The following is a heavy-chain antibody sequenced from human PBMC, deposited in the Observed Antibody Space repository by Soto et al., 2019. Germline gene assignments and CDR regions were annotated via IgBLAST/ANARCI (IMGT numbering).Heavy chain of an antibody. CDR3: ARVAVAARPRWYNWFDP. D-gene: IGHD2-15*01. CDR1: GYTFRDYD. J-gene: IGHJ5*02. V-gene: IGHV1-8*02. Sequence: ASVKVSCKTSGYTFRDYDINWVRQATGQGLEWIGWMNPNSGETGYAQKFQGRVTMTRSVSLTTAYLELSSLRSEDTAVYYCARVAVAARPRWYNWFDPWGQGTLVTVSS. CDR2: MNPNSGET.